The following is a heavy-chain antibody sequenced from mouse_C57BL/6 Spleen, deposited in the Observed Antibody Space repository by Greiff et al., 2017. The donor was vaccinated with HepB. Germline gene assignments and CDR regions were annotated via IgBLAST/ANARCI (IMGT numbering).Heavy chain of an antibody. D-gene: IGHD2-4*01. V-gene: IGHV1-64*01. Sequence: QLQQPGAELVKPGASVKLSCKASGYTFTSYWMHWVKQRPGQGLEWIGMIHPNSGSTNYNEKFKSKATLTVDKSSSTAYMQLSSLTSEDSAVYYCARFLYDYDLNYWGQGTTLTVSS. J-gene: IGHJ2*01. CDR3: ARFLYDYDLNY. CDR2: IHPNSGST. CDR1: GYTFTSYW.